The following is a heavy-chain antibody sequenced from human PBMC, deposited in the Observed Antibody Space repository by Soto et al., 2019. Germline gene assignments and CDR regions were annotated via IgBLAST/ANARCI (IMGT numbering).Heavy chain of an antibody. CDR3: AMDYGDRPEYFKH. CDR2: ISPLKGRT. CDR1: GYTFTSYG. J-gene: IGHJ1*01. D-gene: IGHD4-17*01. V-gene: IGHV1-18*04. Sequence: QVPLVQSGPDLKRPGASMKVSCKASGYTFTSYGISWVRQAPGQGLEWMAWISPLKGRTQYSQKAQGRVTLSTDTSSNTAYMEMTTVRVDDTAVYYCAMDYGDRPEYFKHWGQGTLVTVS.